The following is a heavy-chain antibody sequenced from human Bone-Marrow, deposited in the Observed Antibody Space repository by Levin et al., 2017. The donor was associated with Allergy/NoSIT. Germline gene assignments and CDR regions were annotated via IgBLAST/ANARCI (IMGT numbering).Heavy chain of an antibody. D-gene: IGHD5-18*01. CDR1: GYPFTSYA. CDR3: ARDHKEYSYGYGMDV. V-gene: IGHV1-3*01. J-gene: IGHJ6*02. CDR2: INAGNGNT. Sequence: GESLKISCKASGYPFTSYAMHWVRQAPGQRLEWMGWINAGNGNTKYSQKFQGRVTITRDTSASTAYMELSSLRSEDTAVYYCARDHKEYSYGYGMDVWGQGTTVTVSS.